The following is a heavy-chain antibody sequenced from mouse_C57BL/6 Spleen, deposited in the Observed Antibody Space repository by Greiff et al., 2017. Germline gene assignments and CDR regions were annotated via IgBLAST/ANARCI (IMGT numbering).Heavy chain of an antibody. D-gene: IGHD2-5*01. V-gene: IGHV1-69*01. CDR1: GYTFTSYW. CDR2: IDPSDSYT. J-gene: IGHJ1*03. Sequence: QVQLQQPGAELVMPGASVKLSCKASGYTFTSYWMHWVKQRPGQGLEWIGEIDPSDSYTNYNQKFKGKSTLTVDKSSSTAYMQLSSLTSEDSAVYYCARAYYSNYWYFEVWGTGTTVTVSS. CDR3: ARAYYSNYWYFEV.